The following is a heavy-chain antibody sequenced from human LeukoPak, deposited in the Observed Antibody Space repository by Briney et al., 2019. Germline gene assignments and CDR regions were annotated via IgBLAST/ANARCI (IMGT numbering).Heavy chain of an antibody. CDR3: ARDYGGT. CDR1: GLTFSSYW. D-gene: IGHD3-16*01. Sequence: PGGSLRLSCAASGLTFSSYWMSWVRQAPGKGPEWVANIKKDGSEQYYVDSVRGRFTISRDNDKNSLYLQMNSLRAEDTAVYYCARDYGGTWGQGTLVTVSS. J-gene: IGHJ5*02. CDR2: IKKDGSEQ. V-gene: IGHV3-7*01.